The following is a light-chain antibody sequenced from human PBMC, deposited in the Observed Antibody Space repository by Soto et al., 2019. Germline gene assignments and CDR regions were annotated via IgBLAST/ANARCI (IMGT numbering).Light chain of an antibody. CDR3: TSHAGSNNYV. J-gene: IGLJ1*01. CDR1: SSDVGGYNY. Sequence: QSALTQPASVSGSPGQSITISCTGTSSDVGGYNYVSWYRQHPGKAPKLMIYEVRNRPSGVSNRFSGSKSGNTASLTISGLQAEDEADYYCTSHAGSNNYVFGTGTKVTVL. CDR2: EVR. V-gene: IGLV2-14*01.